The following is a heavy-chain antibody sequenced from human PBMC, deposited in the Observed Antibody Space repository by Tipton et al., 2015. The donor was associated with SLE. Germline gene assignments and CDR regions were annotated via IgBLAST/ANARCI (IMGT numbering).Heavy chain of an antibody. CDR3: AKDRYYDCWSGTGGMDV. CDR2: ISYDGSNK. CDR1: GFTFSSYA. J-gene: IGHJ6*02. D-gene: IGHD3-3*01. V-gene: IGHV3-30-3*01. Sequence: SLRLSCAASGFTFSSYAMHWVRQAPGKGLEWVAVISYDGSNKYYADSVKGRFTISRDNSKNTLYLQMNSLRAEDTAVYYCAKDRYYDCWSGTGGMDVWGQGTTVTVSS.